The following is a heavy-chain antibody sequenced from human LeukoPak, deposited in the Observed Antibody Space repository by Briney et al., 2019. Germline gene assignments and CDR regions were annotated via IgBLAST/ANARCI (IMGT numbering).Heavy chain of an antibody. CDR3: ARARGPFGAFDI. CDR2: IYYTGST. V-gene: IGHV4-31*03. J-gene: IGHJ3*02. CDR1: GGSISSGGYY. D-gene: IGHD3-10*01. Sequence: SETLSLTCTVSGGSISSGGYYWTWIRQHPGKGLDCIGYIYYTGSTYYNPSLRSRVTISVDKSKNQFSLKLSSVTAADTAVYYCARARGPFGAFDIWGQGTMVTVSS.